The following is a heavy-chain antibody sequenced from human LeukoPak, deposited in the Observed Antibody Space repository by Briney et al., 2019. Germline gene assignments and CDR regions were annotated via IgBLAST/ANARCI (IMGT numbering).Heavy chain of an antibody. J-gene: IGHJ4*02. D-gene: IGHD6-19*01. Sequence: SATLSLTCTVSGYSISSGYYWGWIRQPPGKGLEWIGSIYHSESADYNPSLKSRVTISVDTSRNQFSLKLSSVTAADTAVYYCAVNLYSSGWYSDYWGQGTLVTVSS. V-gene: IGHV4-38-2*02. CDR2: IYHSESA. CDR3: AVNLYSSGWYSDY. CDR1: GYSISSGYY.